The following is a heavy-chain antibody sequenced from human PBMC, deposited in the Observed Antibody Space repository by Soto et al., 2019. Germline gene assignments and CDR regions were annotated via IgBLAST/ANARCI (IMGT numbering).Heavy chain of an antibody. CDR3: ARGGYYDNNWVKLRHYGLDV. CDR1: GGTFSSYA. CDR2: IIPIFGTA. Sequence: SVKVSCKASGGTFSSYAISWVRQAPGQGLEWMGGIIPIFGTANYAQKFQGRVTITADESTSTAYMELSSLRSEDTAVYYCARGGYYDNNWVKLRHYGLDVWGQGTSVTVS. V-gene: IGHV1-69*13. D-gene: IGHD3-16*01. J-gene: IGHJ6*02.